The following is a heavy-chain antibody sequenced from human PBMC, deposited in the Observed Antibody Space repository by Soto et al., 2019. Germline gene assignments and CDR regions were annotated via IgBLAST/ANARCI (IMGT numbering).Heavy chain of an antibody. Sequence: QVQLQESGPGLVKPSQTLSLTCTVSGGSISSGEHYWSWIRQLPGKGLEWIGNIYYSGSNYYNPSLKSRVTISVDTSKNQFSLNLSCVTAADTAIYYCARDRYGVPRGDYFDSWGQGILVTVSS. D-gene: IGHD4-17*01. CDR2: IYYSGSN. CDR1: GGSISSGEHY. V-gene: IGHV4-31*03. CDR3: ARDRYGVPRGDYFDS. J-gene: IGHJ4*02.